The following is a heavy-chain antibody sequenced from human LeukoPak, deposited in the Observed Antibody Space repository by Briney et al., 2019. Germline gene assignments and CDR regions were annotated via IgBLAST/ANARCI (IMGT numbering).Heavy chain of an antibody. CDR1: GYTFTSYD. D-gene: IGHD3-10*01. V-gene: IGHV1-8*01. CDR2: MNPNSGNT. CDR3: ARGSGSGRLPYYYYGMHV. J-gene: IGHJ6*02. Sequence: GASVKVSCKASGYTFTSYDINWVRQATGQGLEWMGWMNPNSGNTGYAQKFQGRVTMTKNTSISTAYMELSSLRSEDTAVYYCARGSGSGRLPYYYYGMHVWGQGTTVTVSS.